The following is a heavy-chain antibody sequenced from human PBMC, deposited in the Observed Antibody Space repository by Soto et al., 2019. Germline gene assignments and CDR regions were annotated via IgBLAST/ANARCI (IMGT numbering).Heavy chain of an antibody. J-gene: IGHJ4*02. CDR3: VRATYFSDSSGYTRCLDY. CDR2: SRDKPQGYST. CDR1: GFTLSYHY. V-gene: IGHV3-72*01. Sequence: GGSLRLSCAGSGFTLSYHYIDWVRQAPGKGLEWVGRSRDKPQGYSTAYAASVKGRFTTSRDESKNSAYLQMNSLKTEDTAAXYCVRATYFSDSSGYTRCLDYWGQGTLVTVSS. D-gene: IGHD3-22*01.